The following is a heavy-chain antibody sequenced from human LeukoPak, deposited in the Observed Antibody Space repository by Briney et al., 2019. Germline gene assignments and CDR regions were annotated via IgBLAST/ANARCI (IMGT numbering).Heavy chain of an antibody. D-gene: IGHD3-22*01. CDR1: GGTFSSYA. J-gene: IGHJ4*02. Sequence: SVKVSCKASGGTFSSYAISWVRQAPGQGLEWMGGIIPIFGTANYAQKFQGRVTITTDESTSTAYMELSSLRSEDTAVYCCARNFLDSSGYYPRVYFDYWGQGTLVTVSS. CDR2: IIPIFGTA. CDR3: ARNFLDSSGYYPRVYFDY. V-gene: IGHV1-69*05.